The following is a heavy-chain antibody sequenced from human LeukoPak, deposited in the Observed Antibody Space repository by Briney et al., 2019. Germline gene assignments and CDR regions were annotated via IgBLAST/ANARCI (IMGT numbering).Heavy chain of an antibody. CDR2: IYHSGST. V-gene: IGHV4-38-2*01. CDR3: ALQWLVRDAFDI. J-gene: IGHJ3*02. D-gene: IGHD6-19*01. Sequence: KPSETLSLTCAVSGYSISSGYYWGWIRQPPGKGLEWIGSIYHSGSTYYNPSLKSRVAISVDTSKNQFSLKLSSVTAADTAVYYCALQWLVRDAFDIWGQGTMVPVSS. CDR1: GYSISSGYY.